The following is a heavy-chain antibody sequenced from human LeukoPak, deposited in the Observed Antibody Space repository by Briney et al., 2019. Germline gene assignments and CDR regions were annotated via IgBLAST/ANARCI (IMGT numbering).Heavy chain of an antibody. J-gene: IGHJ6*02. D-gene: IGHD1-1*01. CDR3: ARGGRGSPPVDYGMDV. Sequence: PRGSLRLSCAASGFTFSSYAMHWVRQAPGKGLEWVAVISYDGSNKYYADSVKGRFTISRDNSKNTLYLQMNSLRAEDTAVYYCARGGRGSPPVDYGMDVWGQGTTVTVSS. CDR1: GFTFSSYA. CDR2: ISYDGSNK. V-gene: IGHV3-30-3*01.